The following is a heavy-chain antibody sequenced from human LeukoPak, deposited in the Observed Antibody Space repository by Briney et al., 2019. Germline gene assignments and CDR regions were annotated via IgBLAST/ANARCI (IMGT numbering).Heavy chain of an antibody. CDR2: IYYSGST. CDR1: GGSISSSSYY. D-gene: IGHD5-18*01. J-gene: IGHJ4*02. V-gene: IGHV4-39*01. CDR3: ARVDTAIDY. Sequence: SETLSLTCTVSGGSISSSSYYWGWIRQPPGKGLEWIGSIYYSGSTYYNPFLRSRVTISVDTSKNQFSLKLSSVTAADTAVYYCARVDTAIDYWGQGTLVTVSS.